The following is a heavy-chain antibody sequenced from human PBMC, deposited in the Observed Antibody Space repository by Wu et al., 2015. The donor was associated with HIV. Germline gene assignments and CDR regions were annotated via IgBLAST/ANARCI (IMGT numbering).Heavy chain of an antibody. D-gene: IGHD4-11*01. V-gene: IGHV1-18*04. CDR1: GYTFTGFY. Sequence: QVQLVQSGAEVKKPGASVKVSCKASGYTFTGFYIHWVRQAPGQGLEWMGWISAYNGNTNYAQKLQGRVTMTTDTSTSTAYMELRSLRSDDTAVYYCARAPVTQLYYYYYMDVWGKGTTVTVSS. CDR2: ISAYNGNT. CDR3: ARAPVTQLYYYYYMDV. J-gene: IGHJ6*03.